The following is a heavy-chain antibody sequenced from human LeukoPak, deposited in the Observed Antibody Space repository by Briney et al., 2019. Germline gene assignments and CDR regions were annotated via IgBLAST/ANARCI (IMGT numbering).Heavy chain of an antibody. V-gene: IGHV1-18*01. CDR1: GYTFTSYG. CDR3: ARDKEIVVVPAAPFDY. Sequence: ASVKVSCKASGYTFTSYGISWVRQAPGQGLEWMGWISAYNGNTNYAQKLQGRVTMTTDTSTSTAYMELRSLRSDDTAVYYCARDKEIVVVPAAPFDYWGQGTLVIVSS. CDR2: ISAYNGNT. D-gene: IGHD2-2*01. J-gene: IGHJ4*02.